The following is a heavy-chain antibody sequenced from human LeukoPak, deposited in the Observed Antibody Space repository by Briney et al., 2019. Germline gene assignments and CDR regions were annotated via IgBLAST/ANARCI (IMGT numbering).Heavy chain of an antibody. CDR1: GGSISSGGYY. J-gene: IGHJ5*02. D-gene: IGHD3-10*01. CDR2: IYHSGST. CDR3: ARALVDSGGFDP. Sequence: SQTLSLTCTVSGGSISSGGYYWSWIRQPPGKGLEWIGYIYHSGSTYYNPSLKSRVTMSVDRSKNQFSLKLSSVTAADTAVYYCARALVDSGGFDPWGQGTLVTVSS. V-gene: IGHV4-30-2*01.